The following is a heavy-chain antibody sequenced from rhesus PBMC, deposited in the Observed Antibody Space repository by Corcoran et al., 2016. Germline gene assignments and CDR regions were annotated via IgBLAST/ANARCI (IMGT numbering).Heavy chain of an antibody. J-gene: IGHJ4*01. CDR3: AASYYSGSQDY. V-gene: IGHV4-169*01. D-gene: IGHD3-16*01. CDR1: GGSISSSY. CDR2: IYGSGSST. Sequence: QLSLRESGPGLVKPSETLSVTCAVSGGSISSSYWSWIRQAPGKGLEWIGYIYGSGSSTNYNPSLKSRVTLSVDTSKNHLPRNLSSVTAADTAGYYCAASYYSGSQDYGGQGVLVTVSS.